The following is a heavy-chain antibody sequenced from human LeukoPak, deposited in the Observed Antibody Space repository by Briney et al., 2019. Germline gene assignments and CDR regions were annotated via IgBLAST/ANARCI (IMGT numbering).Heavy chain of an antibody. D-gene: IGHD2-15*01. CDR3: AREGYCSGGSCISPSFQH. CDR2: INPNSGGT. Sequence: ASVKVSCKASGYTFTGYYIHWVRQAPGQGLEWMGWINPNSGGTNYAQKFQGRVTMTRDTSISTAYMEVSRLRSDDTAVYYCAREGYCSGGSCISPSFQHWGQGTLVTVSS. J-gene: IGHJ1*01. V-gene: IGHV1-2*02. CDR1: GYTFTGYY.